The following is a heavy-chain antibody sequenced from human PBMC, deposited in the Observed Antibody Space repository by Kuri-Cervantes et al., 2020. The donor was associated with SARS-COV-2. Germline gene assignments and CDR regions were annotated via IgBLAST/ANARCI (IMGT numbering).Heavy chain of an antibody. Sequence: SVKVSCKASGGTFSRYSVNWVRQAPGQGLGWMGRINPTFDTTTYAQKFQGRVIFTADESSSTAYMGVNSLTSEDTAVYFCARSQGYCTANSCSWNWFDPWGQGTKVTVSS. CDR1: GGTFSRYS. D-gene: IGHD2-8*02. V-gene: IGHV1-69*13. CDR2: INPTFDTT. CDR3: ARSQGYCTANSCSWNWFDP. J-gene: IGHJ5*02.